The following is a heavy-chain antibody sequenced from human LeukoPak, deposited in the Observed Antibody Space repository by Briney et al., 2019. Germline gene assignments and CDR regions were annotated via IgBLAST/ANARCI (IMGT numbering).Heavy chain of an antibody. CDR3: ARRGEAMDPFDY. J-gene: IGHJ4*02. V-gene: IGHV5-51*01. Sequence: GQSLNISCPGSGYSFTSYWIGWVRPMPGKGLEWMGIIYPGDSDTRYSPSFQGQVTITADKSINTAYLQWSSLKASDTAIYYCARRGEAMDPFDYWGQGTLVTVSS. D-gene: IGHD5-18*01. CDR2: IYPGDSDT. CDR1: GYSFTSYW.